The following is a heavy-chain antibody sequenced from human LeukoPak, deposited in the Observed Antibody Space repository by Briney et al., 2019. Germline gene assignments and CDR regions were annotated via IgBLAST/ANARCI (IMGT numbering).Heavy chain of an antibody. J-gene: IGHJ6*01. V-gene: IGHV3-7*03. CDR3: ARYSGSYEVNYYYYYGMDV. Sequence: GGSLRLSCAASGFTFSGFGMHWVRQAPGKGLEWVANVKQDGSEKYYMDSVKGRFTISRDNAKNSLYLQMNSLRAEDTAVYYCARYSGSYEVNYYYYYGMDVWGQGTTVTVSS. CDR1: GFTFSGFG. D-gene: IGHD1-26*01. CDR2: VKQDGSEK.